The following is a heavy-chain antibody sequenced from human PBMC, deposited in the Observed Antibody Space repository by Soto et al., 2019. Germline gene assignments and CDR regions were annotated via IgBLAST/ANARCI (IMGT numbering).Heavy chain of an antibody. Sequence: SVTLSLTCSVSGADINTHSWTWIRQPAGKGLEWIGRIYTSASINYNPSLKGRVTLSVDTSTNQVSLRLASVTAADTAIYYCARDREAGYNSYYGMDVWGQGTTVTVSS. CDR3: ARDREAGYNSYYGMDV. CDR2: IYTSASI. J-gene: IGHJ6*02. CDR1: GADINTHS. D-gene: IGHD6-19*01. V-gene: IGHV4-4*07.